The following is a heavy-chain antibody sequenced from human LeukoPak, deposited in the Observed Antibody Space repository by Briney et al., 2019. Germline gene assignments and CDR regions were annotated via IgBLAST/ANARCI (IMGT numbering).Heavy chain of an antibody. CDR3: ARGYQSTTYGHFDS. D-gene: IGHD2/OR15-2a*01. CDR1: GQSITSFR. V-gene: IGHV4-4*07. Sequence: SETLSLTCSVSGQSITSFRWSWIRQSAAKGLEWMGRLDEDGSPTYNPSLSGRVSVSADTSNNQVSLKLKFVTAADTAVYFCARGYQSTTYGHFDSWGRGIQVTVSS. J-gene: IGHJ5*01. CDR2: LDEDGSP.